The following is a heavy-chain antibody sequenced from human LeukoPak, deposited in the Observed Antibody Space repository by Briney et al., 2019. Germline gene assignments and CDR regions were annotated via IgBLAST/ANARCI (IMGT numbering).Heavy chain of an antibody. V-gene: IGHV3-23*01. CDR1: GFTFSGYA. D-gene: IGHD3-22*01. CDR3: AKVFAYDSPRYLDY. Sequence: PGGSLRLSCAASGFTFSGYAMSWVRQAPGKGLEWVSAISGSGGSTYYADSVKGRFTISRDNSKNTLYLQMNSLRAEDTAVYYCAKVFAYDSPRYLDYWGQGTLVTVSS. J-gene: IGHJ4*02. CDR2: ISGSGGST.